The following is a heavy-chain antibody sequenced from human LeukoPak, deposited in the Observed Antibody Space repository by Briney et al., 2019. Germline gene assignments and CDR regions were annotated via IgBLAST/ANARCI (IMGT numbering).Heavy chain of an antibody. CDR3: ARLRYSSGWYADAFDI. CDR1: GYSFTSYW. D-gene: IGHD6-19*01. Sequence: GESLKISCKGSGYSFTSYWIGWVRQMPGKGLEWMGIIYPGDSDTRYRPSSQAQVTISADKSISTAYLQWSSLKASDTAMYCCARLRYSSGWYADAFDIWGQGTMVTVSS. V-gene: IGHV5-51*01. J-gene: IGHJ3*02. CDR2: IYPGDSDT.